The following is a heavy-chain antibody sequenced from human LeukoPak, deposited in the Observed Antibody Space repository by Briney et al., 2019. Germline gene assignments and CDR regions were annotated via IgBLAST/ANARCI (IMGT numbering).Heavy chain of an antibody. V-gene: IGHV4-61*08. Sequence: SETLSLTCAVSGGSISSGGYSWSWIRQPPGKGLEWIGYIYYSGSTSYNPSLKSRVTISVDTSKKQFSLKLSSVTAADTAFYYCARYIVSYPHDAFDIWGQGTMVTVSS. CDR1: GGSISSGGYS. CDR3: ARYIVSYPHDAFDI. CDR2: IYYSGST. D-gene: IGHD1-26*01. J-gene: IGHJ3*02.